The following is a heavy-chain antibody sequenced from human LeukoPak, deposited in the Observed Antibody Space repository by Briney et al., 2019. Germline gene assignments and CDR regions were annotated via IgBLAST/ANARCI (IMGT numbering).Heavy chain of an antibody. CDR1: GYTFTTLG. J-gene: IGHJ3*02. Sequence: GASVKVSCKASGYTFTTLGISWVRQAPGQGLEWMGWISAYNGNTNFAQKLQGRVTLTTDTSTSTAYMELRSLRSDDTAVYYCVRDTVLQLSPGLEAFDIWGQGTMVTVSS. CDR3: VRDTVLQLSPGLEAFDI. D-gene: IGHD2/OR15-2a*01. CDR2: ISAYNGNT. V-gene: IGHV1-18*01.